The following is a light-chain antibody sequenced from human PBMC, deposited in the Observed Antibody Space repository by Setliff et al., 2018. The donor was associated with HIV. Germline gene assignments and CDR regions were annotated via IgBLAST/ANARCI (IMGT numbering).Light chain of an antibody. CDR1: ALPRKY. CDR2: KDT. V-gene: IGLV3-16*01. J-gene: IGLJ2*01. Sequence: SYELKQPPSVSVSPGQTARITCSGEALPRKYSYWFQQKPGQAPVVVIYKDTERPSVIPARFSGSTSGTTVTLTISGVQAEDEADYYCLSAHNSSTYRGIFGGGTKVTVL. CDR3: LSAHNSSTYRGI.